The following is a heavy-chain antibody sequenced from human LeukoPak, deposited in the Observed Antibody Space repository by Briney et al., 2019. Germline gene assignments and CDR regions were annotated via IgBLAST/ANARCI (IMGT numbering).Heavy chain of an antibody. CDR1: GYTFTGYY. Sequence: ASVKVSCKASGYTFTGYYMHWVRQAPGQGLEWMGWINPNSGGTNYAQKFQGRVTMTRDTSISTAYMEPSRLRSDDTAVYYCARVSVVVAANDGAFDIWGQGTMVTVCS. D-gene: IGHD2-15*01. J-gene: IGHJ3*02. V-gene: IGHV1-2*02. CDR3: ARVSVVVAANDGAFDI. CDR2: INPNSGGT.